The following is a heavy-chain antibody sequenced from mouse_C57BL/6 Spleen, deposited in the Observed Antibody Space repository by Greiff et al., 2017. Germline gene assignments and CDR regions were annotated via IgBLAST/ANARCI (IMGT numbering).Heavy chain of an antibody. Sequence: QVQLKESGPGLVAPSQSLSITCTVSGFSLTSYAISWVRQPPGKGLEWLGVIWPGGGTNYNSALKSRLSISKDNSKSQVFLKMNSLQTADTARYYCARWGSYEAIYAMDYWGQGTSVTVSS. CDR1: GFSLTSYA. CDR3: ARWGSYEAIYAMDY. V-gene: IGHV2-9-1*01. J-gene: IGHJ4*01. D-gene: IGHD1-1*01. CDR2: IWPGGGT.